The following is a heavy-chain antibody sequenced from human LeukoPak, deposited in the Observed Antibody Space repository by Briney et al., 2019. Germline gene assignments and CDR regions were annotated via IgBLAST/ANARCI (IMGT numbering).Heavy chain of an antibody. CDR1: GYTFTSYD. D-gene: IGHD6-6*01. Sequence: ASVKVSCKASGYTFTSYDINWVRQATGQGLEWMGWMNPNSGNTGYAQKFQGRVTMTRNTSISTAYMELSSLRSEDTAVYYCRYSSSSEYYYYMDVWGKGTTVTVSS. CDR3: RYSSSSEYYYYMDV. J-gene: IGHJ6*03. CDR2: MNPNSGNT. V-gene: IGHV1-8*01.